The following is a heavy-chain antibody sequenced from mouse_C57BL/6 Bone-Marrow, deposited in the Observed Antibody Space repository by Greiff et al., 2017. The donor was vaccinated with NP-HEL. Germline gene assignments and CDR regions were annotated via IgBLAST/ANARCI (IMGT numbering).Heavy chain of an antibody. D-gene: IGHD1-1*01. V-gene: IGHV1-55*01. CDR3: ASPLGYGSSSDFDV. CDR2: IYPGSGST. J-gene: IGHJ1*03. Sequence: QVQLQQPGAELVKPGASVKMSCKASGYTFTSYWITWVKQRPGQGLEWIGDIYPGSGSTNYNEKFKSKATLTVDTSSSTAYMQLSSLTSEDSAVYYCASPLGYGSSSDFDVWGTGTTVTVSS. CDR1: GYTFTSYW.